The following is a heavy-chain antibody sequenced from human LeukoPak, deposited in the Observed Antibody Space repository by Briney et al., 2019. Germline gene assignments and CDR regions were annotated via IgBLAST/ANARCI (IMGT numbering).Heavy chain of an antibody. Sequence: PSETLSLTCTVSGGSISSSSYYWGWIRQPPGKGLEWIASLFHSGNTYYNPSLKSRVTISVDTSKNQFSLKLSSLTVADTAVYYCARDFSYHVSGSYSHFDYWGQGILVTVSS. CDR1: GGSISSSSYY. CDR3: ARDFSYHVSGSYSHFDY. J-gene: IGHJ4*02. D-gene: IGHD3-10*01. CDR2: LFHSGNT. V-gene: IGHV4-39*07.